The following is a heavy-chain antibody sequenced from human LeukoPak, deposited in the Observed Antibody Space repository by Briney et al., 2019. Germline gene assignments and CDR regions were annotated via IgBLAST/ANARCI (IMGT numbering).Heavy chain of an antibody. CDR3: ARDWPAARYYFDY. Sequence: PGGSLRLSCAASGFTFTSYWMHWVRQVPGKGLVWVSRINSDGSFTNYADSVKGRFTISRYNAKSTLYLQMNSLRVEDTAVYFCARDWPAARYYFDYWGQGTLVSVSS. J-gene: IGHJ4*02. CDR2: INSDGSFT. CDR1: GFTFTSYW. V-gene: IGHV3-74*01. D-gene: IGHD2-2*01.